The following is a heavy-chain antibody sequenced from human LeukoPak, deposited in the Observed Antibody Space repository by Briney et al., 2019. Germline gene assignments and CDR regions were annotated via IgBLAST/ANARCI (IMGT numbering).Heavy chain of an antibody. D-gene: IGHD3-22*01. V-gene: IGHV3-23*01. CDR1: GFSFSSYA. J-gene: IGHJ4*02. CDR3: AKEGSRGYVFYFDY. Sequence: GGSLRLSCAASGFSFSSYAMSWVRQAPGKGLEWVSTMDSSGGSTNYADSVKGRFSVSRDNSKNTLYLQMNSLRAEDTAVYYCAKEGSRGYVFYFDYWGQGTLVTVSS. CDR2: MDSSGGST.